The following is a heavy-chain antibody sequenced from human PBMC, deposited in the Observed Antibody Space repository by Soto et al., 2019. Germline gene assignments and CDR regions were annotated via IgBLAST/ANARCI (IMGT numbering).Heavy chain of an antibody. Sequence: QVQLVQSGAEVKKPGSSVKVSCKASGGTFSSYTISWVRQAPGQGLEWMGRIIPILGIANYAQKFQGRVTITADKPTSTAYMELSSLRSEDTAVYYCARTRGYSYGSTHYYYGMDVWGQGTTVTVSS. V-gene: IGHV1-69*02. CDR3: ARTRGYSYGSTHYYYGMDV. CDR2: IIPILGIA. D-gene: IGHD5-18*01. J-gene: IGHJ6*02. CDR1: GGTFSSYT.